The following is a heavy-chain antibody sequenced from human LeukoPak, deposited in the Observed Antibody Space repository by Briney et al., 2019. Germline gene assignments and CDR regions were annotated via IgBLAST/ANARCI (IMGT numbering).Heavy chain of an antibody. CDR1: GFTFSSYA. CDR3: ARAWFYYGSGLDY. Sequence: PGGSLRLSCAASGFTFSSYAMNWVRQAPGKGLEWVSYISDSGSATYYADSVKGRFTISRDNAKNSLYLQMNSPRAEDTAVYYCARAWFYYGSGLDYWGQGTLVTVSS. D-gene: IGHD3-10*01. J-gene: IGHJ4*02. CDR2: ISDSGSAT. V-gene: IGHV3-48*03.